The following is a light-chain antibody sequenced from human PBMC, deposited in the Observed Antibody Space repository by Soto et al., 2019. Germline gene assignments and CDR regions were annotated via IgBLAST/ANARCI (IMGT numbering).Light chain of an antibody. J-gene: IGKJ2*01. V-gene: IGKV3-15*01. CDR3: QQYNTWPRT. Sequence: ETVMTQSPATLSVSPGERATLSCRASQSVSSKLAWYQQKPGQAPRLLIYGASTRATGIPARFSGCGSGTEFTLTISSLQSEDSAVYYCQQYNTWPRTFGQGTKLEIK. CDR1: QSVSSK. CDR2: GAS.